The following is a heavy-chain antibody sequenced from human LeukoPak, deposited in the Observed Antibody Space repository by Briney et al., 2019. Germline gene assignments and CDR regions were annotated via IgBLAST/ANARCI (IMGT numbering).Heavy chain of an antibody. J-gene: IGHJ5*02. CDR3: ARVSYCSSTSCYTRYYNWFDP. CDR2: IIPIFGTA. D-gene: IGHD2-2*02. CDR1: GGTFSSYA. Sequence: ASVKVSCKASGGTFSSYAISWVRQAPGQGLEWMGGIIPIFGTAIYAQKIQGRVTITTDESTSTAYMELSSLRSEDTAVYYCARVSYCSSTSCYTRYYNWFDPWGQGTLVTVSS. V-gene: IGHV1-69*05.